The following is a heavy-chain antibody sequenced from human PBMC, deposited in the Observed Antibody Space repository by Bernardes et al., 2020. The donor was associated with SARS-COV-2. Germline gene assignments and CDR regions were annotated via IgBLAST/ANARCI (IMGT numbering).Heavy chain of an antibody. D-gene: IGHD4-17*01. Sequence: ASVKVSCKASGYTFTSYGISWARQAPGQGLEWMGWISAYNGNTNYAQKLQGRVTMTTDTSTSTAYMELRSLRSDDTAVYYCARAADGDYYFDYWGQGTLVTVSS. V-gene: IGHV1-18*01. CDR3: ARAADGDYYFDY. J-gene: IGHJ4*02. CDR2: ISAYNGNT. CDR1: GYTFTSYG.